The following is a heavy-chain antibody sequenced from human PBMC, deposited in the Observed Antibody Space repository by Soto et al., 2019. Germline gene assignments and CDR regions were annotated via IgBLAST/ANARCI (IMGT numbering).Heavy chain of an antibody. Sequence: GGSLRLSCAASGFTFSYYWMTWVRHVPGKGLEWVATIRQDGGDRNYVDSVNGRFTISRDNAENSLFLQMNSLRAEDSGEYFCARGAPVNCASVNCQLFDYWGQGALVTVSS. CDR1: GFTFSYYW. J-gene: IGHJ4*02. V-gene: IGHV3-7*03. D-gene: IGHD1-1*01. CDR3: ARGAPVNCASVNCQLFDY. CDR2: IRQDGGDR.